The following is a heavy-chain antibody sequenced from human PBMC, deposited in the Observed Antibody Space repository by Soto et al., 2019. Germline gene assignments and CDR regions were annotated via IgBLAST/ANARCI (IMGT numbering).Heavy chain of an antibody. CDR2: ISAYNGNT. D-gene: IGHD3-10*02. CDR3: ARDLRKYVYYYYGMDV. Sequence: ASVKVSCKASGYTFTSYGISWVRQAPGQGLEWMGWISAYNGNTNYAQKLQGRVTMTTDTSTSTAYMELRSLRSDDTAVYYCARDLRKYVYYYYGMDVWGQGTTVTVSS. V-gene: IGHV1-18*04. CDR1: GYTFTSYG. J-gene: IGHJ6*02.